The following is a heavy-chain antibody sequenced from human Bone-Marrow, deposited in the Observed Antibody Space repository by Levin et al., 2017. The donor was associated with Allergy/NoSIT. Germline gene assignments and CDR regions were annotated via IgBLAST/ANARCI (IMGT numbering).Heavy chain of an antibody. J-gene: IGHJ6*03. V-gene: IGHV4-59*01. D-gene: IGHD6-19*01. Sequence: SETLSLTCTVSGGSISSYYWSWIRQPPGKGLEWIGYIYYSGSTNYNPSLKSRVTISVDTSKNQFSLKLSSVTAADTAVYYCARDPGIAVAGNYYMDVWGKGTTVTVSS. CDR3: ARDPGIAVAGNYYMDV. CDR2: IYYSGST. CDR1: GGSISSYY.